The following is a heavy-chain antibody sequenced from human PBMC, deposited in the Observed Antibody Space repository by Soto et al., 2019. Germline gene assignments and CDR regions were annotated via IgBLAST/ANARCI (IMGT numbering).Heavy chain of an antibody. J-gene: IGHJ4*02. V-gene: IGHV4-31*03. D-gene: IGHD5-18*01. CDR3: AGEDKSDGFDY. CDR2: IYYSGST. Sequence: QVQLQESGPGLVKPSQTLSLTCTVSGGSISSGTYYWNWIRQHPGKGLEWIGSIYYSGSTYYNPSPKRRVTLSVDTSKNPFSLKLSSGTAADTAVYYCAGEDKSDGFDYWGQGTLVTVSS. CDR1: GGSISSGTYY.